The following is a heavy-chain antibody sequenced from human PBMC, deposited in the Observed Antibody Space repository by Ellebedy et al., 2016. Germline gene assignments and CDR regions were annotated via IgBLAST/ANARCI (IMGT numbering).Heavy chain of an antibody. V-gene: IGHV4-59*11. CDR2: ISDTGNT. CDR1: GDSISGPH. CDR3: ARHKGVGTAIDY. D-gene: IGHD4-23*01. J-gene: IGHJ4*02. Sequence: SETLSLTCTVSGDSISGPHWTWIRQPPGKGPEWIAYISDTGNTHYNPALRGRVTISLDTSKNQFSLTLRSVTAADTAVYYCARHKGVGTAIDYWGQGTLVTVSS.